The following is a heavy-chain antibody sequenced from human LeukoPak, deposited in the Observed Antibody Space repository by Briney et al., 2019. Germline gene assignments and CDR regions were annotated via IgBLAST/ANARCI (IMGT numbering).Heavy chain of an antibody. CDR2: ISSNGGNT. V-gene: IGHV3-64D*09. CDR1: GFTFRSYA. D-gene: IGHD3-10*01. J-gene: IGHJ4*02. CDR3: VKEGGSGSYYAFDY. Sequence: PGGSLRLSCSASGFTFRSYAMHWVRQAPGKGLEYVSAISSNGGNTYYADSVEGRFTISRDNSKNTLYLQMSSLRAEDTAMYYCVKEGGSGSYYAFDYWGQGTLVTVSS.